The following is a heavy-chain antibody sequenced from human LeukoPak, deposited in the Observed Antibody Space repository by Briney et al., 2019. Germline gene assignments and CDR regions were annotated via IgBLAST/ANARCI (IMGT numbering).Heavy chain of an antibody. Sequence: ASVKVSCKVSGYTLTELSMHWVRQAPGKGLEWMGGFDPEDGETIYAQKFQGRVTMTRDTSISTAYMELSRLRSDDTAVYYCAREVGGDYDILTGSTYYFDYWGQGTLVTVSS. V-gene: IGHV1-24*01. CDR1: GYTLTELS. CDR2: FDPEDGET. CDR3: AREVGGDYDILTGSTYYFDY. D-gene: IGHD3-9*01. J-gene: IGHJ4*02.